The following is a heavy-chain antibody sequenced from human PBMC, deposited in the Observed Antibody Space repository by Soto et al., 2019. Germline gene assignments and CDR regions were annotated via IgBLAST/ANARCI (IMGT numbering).Heavy chain of an antibody. J-gene: IGHJ5*02. CDR1: GGSFSGYY. CDR2: INHSGST. CDR3: AREPRLLWFGEASKMGNWFDP. D-gene: IGHD3-10*01. Sequence: SETLSLTCAVYGGSFSGYYWSWIRQPPGKGLEWIGEINHSGSTNYNPSLKSRVTISVDTSKNQFSLKLSSVTAADTAVYYCAREPRLLWFGEASKMGNWFDPWGQGTLVTVSS. V-gene: IGHV4-34*01.